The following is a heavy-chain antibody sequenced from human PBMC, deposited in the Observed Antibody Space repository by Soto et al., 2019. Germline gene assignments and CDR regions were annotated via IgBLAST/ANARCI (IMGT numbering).Heavy chain of an antibody. CDR3: ARDSRIAVAGPMYYYYYGMDV. V-gene: IGHV1-18*01. Sequence: ASVKVSCKASGYTFTSYGISWVRQAPGQGLEWVGWISAYNGNTNYAQKLQGRVTMTTDTSTSTAYMELRSLRSDDTAVYYCARDSRIAVAGPMYYYYYGMDVWGQGTTVTVSS. D-gene: IGHD6-19*01. CDR2: ISAYNGNT. J-gene: IGHJ6*02. CDR1: GYTFTSYG.